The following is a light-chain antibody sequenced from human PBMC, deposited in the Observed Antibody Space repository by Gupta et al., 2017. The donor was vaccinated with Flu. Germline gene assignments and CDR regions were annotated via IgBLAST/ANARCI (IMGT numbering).Light chain of an antibody. CDR3: QQYKNGPPS. V-gene: IGKV3-15*01. CDR2: GAS. Sequence: EIVMTQSPATLSVSPGERATLSCRASQSVSSNLAWYQQKPGQAPRLLIYGASTRATGIPARFSGSGSGTEFTLTISSLQSEDFAVYYCQQYKNGPPSFGQGTKLEIK. CDR1: QSVSSN. J-gene: IGKJ2*03.